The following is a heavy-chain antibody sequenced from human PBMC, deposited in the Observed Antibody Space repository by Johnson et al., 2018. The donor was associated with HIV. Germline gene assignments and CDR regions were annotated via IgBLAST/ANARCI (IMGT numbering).Heavy chain of an antibody. CDR2: ICYDGSNK. CDR1: GFTFSIYG. CDR3: TTGIAGLVLLWFRPSRDAFDI. Sequence: QVQLVESGGGVVQPGRSLRLSCATSGFTFSIYGMHWVRQAPGKGLEWVAVICYDGSNKYYADSVKGRFTISRDNSKNTLYLQMNSLKTEDTAVYYCTTGIAGLVLLWFRPSRDAFDIWGQGTMVTVSS. D-gene: IGHD3-10*01. J-gene: IGHJ3*02. V-gene: IGHV3-33*01.